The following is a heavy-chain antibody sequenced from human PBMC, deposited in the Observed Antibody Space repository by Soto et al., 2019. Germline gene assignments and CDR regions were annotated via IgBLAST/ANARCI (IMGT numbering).Heavy chain of an antibody. Sequence: GGSLRLSCAASGFTFSNCAMSWVRQAPGKGLEWVSIISGDGGSIYYADSVEGRFTISRDNSKNTLNLQMSSLRAGDTAVYYCVKAVGPTAPSSRIFDYWGLGTLVTVSS. J-gene: IGHJ4*02. CDR2: ISGDGGSI. CDR1: GFTFSNCA. V-gene: IGHV3-23*01. D-gene: IGHD1-26*01. CDR3: VKAVGPTAPSSRIFDY.